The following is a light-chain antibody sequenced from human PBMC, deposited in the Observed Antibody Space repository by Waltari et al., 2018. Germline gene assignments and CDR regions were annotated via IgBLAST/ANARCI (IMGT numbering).Light chain of an antibody. Sequence: QSVLTQPPSVSTAPGQKVTISCPGSRSNLGTNYVSWYQLLPGTAPKLLIFENNKRPSGIPDRFTGSKSGTSATLDITGLQTGDEAEYYCGTWDSSLTTVVFGGGTKLTVL. CDR2: ENN. CDR1: RSNLGTNY. V-gene: IGLV1-51*02. J-gene: IGLJ2*01. CDR3: GTWDSSLTTVV.